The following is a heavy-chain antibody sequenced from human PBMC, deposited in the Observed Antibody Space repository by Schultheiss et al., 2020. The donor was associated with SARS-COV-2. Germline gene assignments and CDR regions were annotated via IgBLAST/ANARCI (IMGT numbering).Heavy chain of an antibody. Sequence: ASVKVSCKASGYTFTSYGISWVRQAPGQGLEWMGWINPNSGGTNYAQKFQGWVTMTRDTSINTAYMELSRLRSDDTAVYYCARGSGRLDYYGMDVWGQGTTVTVSS. J-gene: IGHJ6*02. CDR3: ARGSGRLDYYGMDV. D-gene: IGHD3-9*01. V-gene: IGHV1-2*04. CDR1: GYTFTSYG. CDR2: INPNSGGT.